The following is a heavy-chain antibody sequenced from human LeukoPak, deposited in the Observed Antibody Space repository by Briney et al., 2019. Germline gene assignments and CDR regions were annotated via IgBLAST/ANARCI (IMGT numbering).Heavy chain of an antibody. CDR3: AGGNSHPSY. Sequence: SETLSLTCTVSGGSISSYYWSWIRQPPGKGLEWIGYIYYSGTTNYNPSLKSRVTISVDTSKKEISLKLSSVTAADTAVYYRAGGNSHPSYWGQGTLVTVSS. D-gene: IGHD5-18*01. J-gene: IGHJ4*01. CDR2: IYYSGTT. V-gene: IGHV4-59*01. CDR1: GGSISSYY.